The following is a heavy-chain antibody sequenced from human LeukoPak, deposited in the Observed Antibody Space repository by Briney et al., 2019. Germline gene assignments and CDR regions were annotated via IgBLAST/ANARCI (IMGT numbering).Heavy chain of an antibody. D-gene: IGHD1-7*01. J-gene: IGHJ4*02. CDR1: GFTFSSYG. V-gene: IGHV3-21*01. CDR2: ISTSSSYI. Sequence: PGGTLRLSCAASGFTFSSYGMSWVRQAPRKGLEWVSSISTSSSYIYYADSVKGRFTISRDNARNSLYLQMNSLRAEDTAVYYCARDRDWNSGFDYWGQGTLVTVSS. CDR3: ARDRDWNSGFDY.